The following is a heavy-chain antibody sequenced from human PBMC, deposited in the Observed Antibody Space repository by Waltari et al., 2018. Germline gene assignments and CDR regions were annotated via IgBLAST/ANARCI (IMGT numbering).Heavy chain of an antibody. CDR2: VNYDGSHP. J-gene: IGHJ4*02. CDR1: GFSLSSYW. V-gene: IGHV3-7*03. D-gene: IGHD3-16*01. Sequence: EVQLVESGGGLVQPGGSLRLSCEASGFSLSSYWMSWVRQAPGKGLGWLANVNYDGSHPYYADSAGGRFIVSRDNTKNSLFLEMKNLRVDDTATYYCARGSADYVRVWDVWGEGALVSVSS. CDR3: ARGSADYVRVWDV.